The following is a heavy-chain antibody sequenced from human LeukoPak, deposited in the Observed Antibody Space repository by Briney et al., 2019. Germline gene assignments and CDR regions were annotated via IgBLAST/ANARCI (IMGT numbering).Heavy chain of an antibody. Sequence: PSETLSLTCTVSGASISGYYWTWIRQPPGKGLEWIGYIYNSGSTNYNPSLKSRVTMSVDTSKNQFSLKVTSVTPADTAVYYCAGNWNDDWSTHDYWGQGTLVTVSS. D-gene: IGHD1-1*01. CDR3: AGNWNDDWSTHDY. CDR1: GASISGYY. J-gene: IGHJ4*02. V-gene: IGHV4-59*01. CDR2: IYNSGST.